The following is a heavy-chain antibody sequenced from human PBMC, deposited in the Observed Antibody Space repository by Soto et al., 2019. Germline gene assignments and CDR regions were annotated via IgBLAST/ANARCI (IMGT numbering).Heavy chain of an antibody. V-gene: IGHV1-3*01. Sequence: GASVKVSCKASGYTFTSYAMHWVRQAPGQRLEWMGWINAGNGNTKYSQKFQGRVTITRDTSTSTVYMALSSLRSEDTAVYYCARARPLGYCISTSCPSPGMDVWGQGTTVTVSS. D-gene: IGHD2-2*01. CDR3: ARARPLGYCISTSCPSPGMDV. CDR1: GYTFTSYA. CDR2: INAGNGNT. J-gene: IGHJ6*02.